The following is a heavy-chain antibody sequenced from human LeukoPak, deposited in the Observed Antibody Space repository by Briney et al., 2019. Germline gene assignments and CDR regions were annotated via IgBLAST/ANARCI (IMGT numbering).Heavy chain of an antibody. D-gene: IGHD3-16*01. CDR1: GFTFSSYS. J-gene: IGHJ4*02. CDR2: ISSSSSYI. Sequence: GGSLRLSCAASGFTFSSYSMNWVRQAPGKGLEWVASISSSSSYIYYADSVKGRFTISRDNAKNSLYLQMNSLRAEDTAVFYCARGGGEVDYWGQGTLVTVSS. V-gene: IGHV3-21*01. CDR3: ARGGGEVDY.